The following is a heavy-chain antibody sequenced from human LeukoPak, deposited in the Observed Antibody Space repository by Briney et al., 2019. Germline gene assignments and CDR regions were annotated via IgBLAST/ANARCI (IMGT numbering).Heavy chain of an antibody. CDR1: GGTFSSYA. Sequence: SVKVSCKASGGTFSSYAISWVREAPGQGLEWMGGIIPIFGTANYAQKFQGRVTITADESTSTAYMELSSLRSEDTAVYYCAGIGMGDYGDYGGGWGQGTLVTVSS. D-gene: IGHD4-17*01. CDR2: IIPIFGTA. V-gene: IGHV1-69*13. J-gene: IGHJ4*02. CDR3: AGIGMGDYGDYGGG.